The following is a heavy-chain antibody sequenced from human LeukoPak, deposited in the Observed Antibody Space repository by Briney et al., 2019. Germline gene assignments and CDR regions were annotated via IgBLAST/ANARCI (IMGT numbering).Heavy chain of an antibody. CDR2: ISGSGGST. CDR1: GFTFSHAW. CDR3: AKSKKPVAGTGYFDY. D-gene: IGHD6-19*01. V-gene: IGHV3-23*01. J-gene: IGHJ4*02. Sequence: GGSLRLSCGGSGFTFSHAWMSWVRQAPGKGLEWVSAISGSGGSTYYADSVKGRFTISRDNSKNTLYLQMNSLRAEDTAVYYCAKSKKPVAGTGYFDYWGQGTLVTVSS.